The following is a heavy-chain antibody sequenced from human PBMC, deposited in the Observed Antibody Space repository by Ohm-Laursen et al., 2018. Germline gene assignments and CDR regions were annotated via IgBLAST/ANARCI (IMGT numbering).Heavy chain of an antibody. D-gene: IGHD6-13*01. J-gene: IGHJ6*02. Sequence: TLSLTCAVYGGSFSGYYWSWIRQPPGKGLEWIGEINHSGSTNYNPSLKSRVTISVDTSKNQFSLKLSSVTAADTAVYYCARAGSSWTGRYYGMDVWGQGTTVTVSS. CDR2: INHSGST. CDR3: ARAGSSWTGRYYGMDV. CDR1: GGSFSGYY. V-gene: IGHV4-34*01.